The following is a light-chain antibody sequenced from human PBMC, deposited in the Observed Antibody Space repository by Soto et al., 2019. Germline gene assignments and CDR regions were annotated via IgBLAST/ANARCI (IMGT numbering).Light chain of an antibody. V-gene: IGKV1-5*01. Sequence: DIQMTQSPSTLSASVGDRVTITCRASQSISNWLAWYQQKPGTAPKVLIYGSSSLLSGVPSRFSGTRSGTDFTLTISSLQPEDVGTYYCQKYNSAMWTFGQGTKVDIK. CDR2: GSS. CDR3: QKYNSAMWT. J-gene: IGKJ1*01. CDR1: QSISNW.